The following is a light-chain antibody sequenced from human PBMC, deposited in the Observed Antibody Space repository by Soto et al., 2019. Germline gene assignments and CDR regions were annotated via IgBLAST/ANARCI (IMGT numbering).Light chain of an antibody. J-gene: IGLJ2*01. CDR3: QSYDTSLSGVI. CDR1: SSNIGAGYD. V-gene: IGLV1-40*01. CDR2: ADN. Sequence: QSVLTQTPSVSGALGQKITMSCTGSSSNIGAGYDVHWYQQFPGAAPRLLIYADNNRPSGVPDRFSASKSGTSASLAITGIQGEDEANYYCQSYDTSLSGVIFGAGTKVTV.